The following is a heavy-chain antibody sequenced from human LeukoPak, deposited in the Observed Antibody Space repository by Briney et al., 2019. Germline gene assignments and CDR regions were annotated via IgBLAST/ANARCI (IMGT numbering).Heavy chain of an antibody. V-gene: IGHV4-61*08. Sequence: TSETLSLTCAVSGGSISSGGYSWSWIRQPPGKGLEWIGYIYYSGSTNYNPSLKSRVTISVDTSKNQFSLKLSSVTAADTAVYYCARVPSGYYYFDYWGQGTLVTVSS. CDR3: ARVPSGYYYFDY. CDR1: GGSISSGGYS. CDR2: IYYSGST. D-gene: IGHD1-1*01. J-gene: IGHJ4*02.